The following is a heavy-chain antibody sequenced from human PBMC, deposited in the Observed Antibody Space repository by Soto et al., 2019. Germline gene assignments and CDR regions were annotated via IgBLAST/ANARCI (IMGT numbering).Heavy chain of an antibody. D-gene: IGHD2-21*01. J-gene: IGHJ5*02. CDR3: ARPLTPYGGENWFDP. CDR1: GGSISSSSYY. CDR2: IYYSGST. V-gene: IGHV4-39*01. Sequence: SETLSLTCTVSGGSISSSSYYWCWIRQPPGKGLEWIGSIYYSGSTYYNPSLKSRVTISVDTSKNQFSLKLSSVTAADTAVYYCARPLTPYGGENWFDPWGQGTLVTVSS.